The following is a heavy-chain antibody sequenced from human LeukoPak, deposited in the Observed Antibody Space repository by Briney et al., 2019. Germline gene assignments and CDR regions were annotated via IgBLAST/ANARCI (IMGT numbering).Heavy chain of an antibody. CDR2: IKQEGGDK. CDR1: GFTFSRYW. D-gene: IGHD3-10*01. V-gene: IGHV3-7*01. J-gene: IGHJ4*02. CDR3: ASEGSGSYYNPFDY. Sequence: PGGSLRLSCAASGFTFSRYWISWVRQAPGKGLEWVATIKQEGGDKYYVDSVKGRFTISRDNAKNSLYLEMNNLRAEDTAVYYCASEGSGSYYNPFDYWGQGTPVTVSS.